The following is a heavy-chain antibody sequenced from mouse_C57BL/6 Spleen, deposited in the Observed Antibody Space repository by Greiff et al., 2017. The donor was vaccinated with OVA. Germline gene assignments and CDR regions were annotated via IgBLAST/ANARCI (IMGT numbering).Heavy chain of an antibody. J-gene: IGHJ1*03. V-gene: IGHV5-17*01. CDR1: GFTFSDYG. CDR3: ARNYGSPWYFDV. Sequence: EVQLVESGGGLVKPGGSLNLSCAASGFTFSDYGMHWVRQAPEKGLEWVAYISSGSSTIYYADTVKGRFTISRDNAKNTLFLQMTSLRSEDTAMYYCARNYGSPWYFDVWGTGTTVTVSS. CDR2: ISSGSSTI. D-gene: IGHD1-1*01.